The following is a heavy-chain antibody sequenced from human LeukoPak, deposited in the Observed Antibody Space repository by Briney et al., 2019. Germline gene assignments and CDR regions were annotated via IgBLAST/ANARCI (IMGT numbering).Heavy chain of an antibody. V-gene: IGHV3-21*01. Sequence: PGGSLRLSRAASGFTFSSYSMKCVRPPPGKGLEWVSSISSSSSYIYYADSGKGRFTISRDNAKNSLYLQMNSLRAEDTAVYYCARDRQGYCSGGSCYSYYYYYMDVWGKGTTVTVSS. D-gene: IGHD2-15*01. CDR2: ISSSSSYI. CDR1: GFTFSSYS. J-gene: IGHJ6*03. CDR3: ARDRQGYCSGGSCYSYYYYYMDV.